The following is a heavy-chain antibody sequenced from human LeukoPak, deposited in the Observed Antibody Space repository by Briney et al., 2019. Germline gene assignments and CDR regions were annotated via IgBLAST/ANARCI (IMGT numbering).Heavy chain of an antibody. J-gene: IGHJ4*02. CDR1: GFTITNYW. CDR3: VVIVLG. Sequence: GGSLKLSCAASGFTITNYWMHWVRQAPGQGLVWVSRISSDGTTTNYADSVRGRFTISRDNAKNMLYLQMNSLRAEDTAIYYCVVIVLGWGQGTLVTVSS. D-gene: IGHD2-8*02. CDR2: ISSDGTTT. V-gene: IGHV3-74*01.